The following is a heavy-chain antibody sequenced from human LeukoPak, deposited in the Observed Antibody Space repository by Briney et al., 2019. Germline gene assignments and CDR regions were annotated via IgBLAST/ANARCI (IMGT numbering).Heavy chain of an antibody. CDR1: GYTFTRYY. J-gene: IGHJ5*02. D-gene: IGHD4-23*01. CDR2: INPSGGST. Sequence: ASVTVSCKASGYTFTRYYLHWGRQAPGQGLEWMGIINPSGGSTSYAQKFQGRVTMTRDMSTSTDYMELSSLRSEDTAVYYCARDNSVEDTAWWFDPWGQGSLVTVSS. V-gene: IGHV1-46*01. CDR3: ARDNSVEDTAWWFDP.